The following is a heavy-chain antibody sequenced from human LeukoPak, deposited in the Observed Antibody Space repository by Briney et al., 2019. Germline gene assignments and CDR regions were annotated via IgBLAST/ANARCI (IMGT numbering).Heavy chain of an antibody. Sequence: TGGSLRLSCAASGFTFSTYVMSWVRQAPGKGLERVSTISDSGGSTYYADSVKGRFTISRDNSKNTLYLQMDSLRADDAAIYYCAKSRSGSYIYDFDYWGQGTLVTVSS. CDR3: AKSRSGSYIYDFDY. D-gene: IGHD1-26*01. V-gene: IGHV3-23*01. J-gene: IGHJ4*02. CDR2: ISDSGGST. CDR1: GFTFSTYV.